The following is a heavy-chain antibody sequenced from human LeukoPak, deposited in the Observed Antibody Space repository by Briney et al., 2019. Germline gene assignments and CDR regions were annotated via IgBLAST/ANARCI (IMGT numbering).Heavy chain of an antibody. CDR3: ARGLGYSYGVYYYYYGMDV. Sequence: ASVKVSCKASGGTFSSYAFNWVRQAPGQGLEWMGWMNPNSGNTGYAQKFQGRVTMTRNTSISTAYMELSSLRSEDTAVYYCARGLGYSYGVYYYYYGMDVWGQGTTVTVSS. V-gene: IGHV1-8*02. CDR2: MNPNSGNT. CDR1: GGTFSSYA. J-gene: IGHJ6*02. D-gene: IGHD5-18*01.